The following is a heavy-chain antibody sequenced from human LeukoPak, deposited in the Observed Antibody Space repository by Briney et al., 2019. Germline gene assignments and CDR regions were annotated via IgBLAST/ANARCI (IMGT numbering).Heavy chain of an antibody. Sequence: PGGSLRLSCAASGFIFRGYSMNWVRQAPGKGLEWVSSISGSSDNIYYADSVKGRFTISRDNAKNSLYLQMNSLRAEDMALYYCAKGGGGRLIYYYYMGVWGKGTTVTVSS. J-gene: IGHJ6*03. CDR2: ISGSSDNI. CDR1: GFIFRGYS. V-gene: IGHV3-21*04. CDR3: AKGGGGRLIYYYYMGV. D-gene: IGHD3-16*01.